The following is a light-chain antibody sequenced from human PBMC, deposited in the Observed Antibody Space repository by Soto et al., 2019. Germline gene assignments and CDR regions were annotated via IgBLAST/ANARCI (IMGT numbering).Light chain of an antibody. CDR1: QSVGSY. CDR2: DAS. J-gene: IGKJ4*01. V-gene: IGKV3-11*01. Sequence: EIVLTQSPGTLSLSPGERATLSCRASQSVGSYLAWYQQKPGQAPRLLIYDASNRATGIPARFSGSGSGTDFTLTISSLEPEDFAVYYCQQRSNWLWTFGGGTKV. CDR3: QQRSNWLWT.